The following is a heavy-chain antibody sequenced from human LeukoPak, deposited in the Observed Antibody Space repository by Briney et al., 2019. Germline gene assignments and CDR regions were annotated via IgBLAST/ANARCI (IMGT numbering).Heavy chain of an antibody. J-gene: IGHJ4*02. D-gene: IGHD2-8*01. CDR1: GYSISSGYY. CDR2: IYHSGGT. Sequence: PSETLSLTCAVSGYSISSGYYWGWIRQPPGKGLEWIGSIYHSGGTYYNPSLKSRVTISVDTSKNQFSLKLSSVTAADTAVYYCARLMVYAGLGLDYFDYWGQGTLVTVSS. V-gene: IGHV4-38-2*01. CDR3: ARLMVYAGLGLDYFDY.